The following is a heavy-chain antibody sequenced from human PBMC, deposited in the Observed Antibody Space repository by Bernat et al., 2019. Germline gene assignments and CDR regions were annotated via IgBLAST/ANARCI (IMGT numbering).Heavy chain of an antibody. D-gene: IGHD4-17*01. J-gene: IGHJ5*02. V-gene: IGHV3-23*01. CDR2: LSDRGDST. CDR1: GFTFSSFA. Sequence: EVKLLESGGGLVQSGGSLRLSCEASGFTFSSFAMSWVRQAPGKGLEWVSTLSDRGDSTNYAESVKGRFTISRDNSKSMLWLQMSSLRVEDTALYFCATHREDYGDFVSWFDPRGQGTLVTVSS. CDR3: ATHREDYGDFVSWFDP.